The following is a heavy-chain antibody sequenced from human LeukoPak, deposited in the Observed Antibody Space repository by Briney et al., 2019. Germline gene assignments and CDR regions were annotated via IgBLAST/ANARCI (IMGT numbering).Heavy chain of an antibody. CDR2: ISGSGGST. CDR1: GLTFSSYA. CDR3: AKRTFEYSSSSGYYYYMDV. Sequence: GGSLRLSCAASGLTFSSYAMSWVRQAPGKGLEWVSAISGSGGSTYYADSVKGRFTISRDNSKNTLYLQMNSLRAEDTAVYYCAKRTFEYSSSSGYYYYMDVWGKGTTVTVSS. V-gene: IGHV3-23*01. J-gene: IGHJ6*03. D-gene: IGHD6-6*01.